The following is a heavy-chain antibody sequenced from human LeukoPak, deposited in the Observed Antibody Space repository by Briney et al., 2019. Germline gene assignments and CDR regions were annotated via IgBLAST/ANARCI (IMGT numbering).Heavy chain of an antibody. CDR3: ARDVGSGWYDD. V-gene: IGHV1-18*01. Sequence: ASVTVSFKASGYTFTSYGISWVRQAPGQGLEWMGLISDYNGNTNYAQKLQGRATMTTDTSTRTAYVERRSLRSDDTAVYYCARDVGSGWYDDWGQGTLVTVSS. CDR2: ISDYNGNT. D-gene: IGHD6-19*01. J-gene: IGHJ4*02. CDR1: GYTFTSYG.